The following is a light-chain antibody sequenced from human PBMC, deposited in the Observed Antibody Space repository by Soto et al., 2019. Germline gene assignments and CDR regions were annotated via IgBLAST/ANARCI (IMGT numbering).Light chain of an antibody. CDR3: QQYDSSSVT. J-gene: IGKJ3*01. CDR1: QSVITNY. V-gene: IGKV3-20*01. Sequence: ESVLTQSPGTLSLSPGERATLSCRASQSVITNYLAWYQQKPGQGPRLLIYGASTRATGIPDRFIGSGSGTDFPLTITRLESEDFAVYYCQQYDSSSVTFGPGTKVEIK. CDR2: GAS.